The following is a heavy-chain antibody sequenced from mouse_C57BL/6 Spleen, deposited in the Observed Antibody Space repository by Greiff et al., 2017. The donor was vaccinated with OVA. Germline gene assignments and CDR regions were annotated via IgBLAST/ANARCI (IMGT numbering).Heavy chain of an antibody. D-gene: IGHD1-1*01. CDR2: IYPGDGDT. Sequence: QVQLQQSGPELVKPGASVKISCKASGYAFSSSWMNWVKQRPGKGLEWIGRIYPGDGDTNYNGKFKGKATLTADKSSSTAYMQLSSLPSEDSAVYFCARRYYGYAMDYWGQGTSVTVSS. V-gene: IGHV1-82*01. CDR1: GYAFSSSW. J-gene: IGHJ4*01. CDR3: ARRYYGYAMDY.